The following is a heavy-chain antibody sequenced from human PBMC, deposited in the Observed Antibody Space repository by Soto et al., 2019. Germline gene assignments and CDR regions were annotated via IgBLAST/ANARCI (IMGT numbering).Heavy chain of an antibody. J-gene: IGHJ4*02. CDR3: ANLAYDSSGYQSIDY. V-gene: IGHV5-51*01. CDR1: GYSFTSYW. Sequence: PGESLKISCKGSGYSFTSYWIGWVRQMPGKGLEWMGIIYPGDSDTRYSPSFQGQVTISADKSISTAYLQWSSLKASDTAMYYCANLAYDSSGYQSIDYWGQGTPVTVSS. CDR2: IYPGDSDT. D-gene: IGHD3-22*01.